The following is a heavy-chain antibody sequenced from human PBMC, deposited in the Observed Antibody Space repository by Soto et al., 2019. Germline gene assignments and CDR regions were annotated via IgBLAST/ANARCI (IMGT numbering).Heavy chain of an antibody. CDR1: GFTFSSYG. Sequence: PGGSLRLSCAASGFTFSSYGMHRVRQAPGKGLEWVAVIWYDGSNKYYADSVKGRFTISRDNSKNTLYLQMNSLRAEDTAVYYCARGEVLRYFDWLVDAFDIWGQGTMVTVSS. V-gene: IGHV3-33*01. CDR2: IWYDGSNK. J-gene: IGHJ3*02. D-gene: IGHD3-9*01. CDR3: ARGEVLRYFDWLVDAFDI.